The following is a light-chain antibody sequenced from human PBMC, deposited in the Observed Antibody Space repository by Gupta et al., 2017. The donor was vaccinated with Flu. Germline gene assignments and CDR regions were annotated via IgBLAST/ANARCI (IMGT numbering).Light chain of an antibody. Sequence: LSVSPGERVILSCRASQGVTTKVAWYQQRRGQAPRLLIYDASMRASGNPARFTGSGSGTEFTLIISSLQSEDFALYYCQQYNNWPPVTFGGGTKVEVK. CDR1: QGVTTK. V-gene: IGKV3-15*01. CDR3: QQYNNWPPVT. CDR2: DAS. J-gene: IGKJ4*01.